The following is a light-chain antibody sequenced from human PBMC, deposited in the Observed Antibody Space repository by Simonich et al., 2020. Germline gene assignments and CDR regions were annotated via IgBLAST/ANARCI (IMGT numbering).Light chain of an antibody. CDR2: GKN. CDR1: SLRSYY. CDR3: CSYAGSYTLV. J-gene: IGLJ2*01. Sequence: SSELTQDPAVSVALGQTVRITCQGDSLRSYYASWYQQKPGQAPVLVIYGKNNRPSGIPDRVSGSSSGNTASLTITGAQAEDEADYYCCSYAGSYTLVFGGGTKLTVL. V-gene: IGLV3-19*01.